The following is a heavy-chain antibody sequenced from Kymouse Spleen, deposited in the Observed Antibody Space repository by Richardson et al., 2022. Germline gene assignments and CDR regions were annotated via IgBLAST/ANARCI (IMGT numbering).Heavy chain of an antibody. J-gene: IGHJ3*02. V-gene: IGHV3-9*01. CDR3: AKGRKYSSSHDAFDI. CDR2: ISWNSGSI. D-gene: IGHD6-6*01. Sequence: EVQLVESGGGLVQPGRSLRLSCAASGFTFDDYAMHWVRQAPGKGLEWVSGISWNSGSIGYADSVKGRFTISRDNAKNSLYLQMNSLRAEDTALYYCAKGRKYSSSHDAFDIWGQGTMVTVSS. CDR1: GFTFDDYA.